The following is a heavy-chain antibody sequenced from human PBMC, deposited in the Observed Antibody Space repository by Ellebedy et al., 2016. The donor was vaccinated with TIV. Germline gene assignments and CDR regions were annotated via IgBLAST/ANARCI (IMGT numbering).Heavy chain of an antibody. D-gene: IGHD3-10*01. CDR2: IFPGDFDT. V-gene: IGHV5-51*01. Sequence: GESLKISWKGSGYSFTTYWIGWVRQMPGKGLEWMGMIFPGDFDTRYSSSFQGQVNISADKSISTAYLQWSSLKASDTAMYYCARHNYGSGSLTTYGLDVWGQGTTVTVSS. CDR3: ARHNYGSGSLTTYGLDV. J-gene: IGHJ6*02. CDR1: GYSFTTYW.